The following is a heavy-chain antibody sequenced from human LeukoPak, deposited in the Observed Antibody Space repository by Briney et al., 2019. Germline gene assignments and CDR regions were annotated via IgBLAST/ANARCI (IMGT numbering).Heavy chain of an antibody. V-gene: IGHV3-66*01. Sequence: GGSLRLSCAASGFTFSSYAMTWVRQAPGKGLEWVSVIYGDDETNYADSVKGRFTISRDNAKNSLYLQMNSLRAEDTAVYYCARDSGGDHYYYYGMDVWGQGTTVTVSS. CDR1: GFTFSSYA. CDR2: IYGDDET. D-gene: IGHD4-17*01. CDR3: ARDSGGDHYYYYGMDV. J-gene: IGHJ6*02.